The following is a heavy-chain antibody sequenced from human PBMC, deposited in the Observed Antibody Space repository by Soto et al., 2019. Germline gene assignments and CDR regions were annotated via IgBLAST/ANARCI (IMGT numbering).Heavy chain of an antibody. D-gene: IGHD2-2*01. CDR1: GGSISSGDYY. CDR3: ARGAGYCSSTSCYFGWFDP. J-gene: IGHJ5*02. CDR2: IYYSGST. Sequence: TLSLTCTVSGGSISSGDYYWRWIRQPPGKGLEWIGYIYYSGSTYYNPSLKSRVTISVDTSKNQFSLKLSSVTAADTAVYYCARGAGYCSSTSCYFGWFDPWGQGTLVTVSS. V-gene: IGHV4-30-4*01.